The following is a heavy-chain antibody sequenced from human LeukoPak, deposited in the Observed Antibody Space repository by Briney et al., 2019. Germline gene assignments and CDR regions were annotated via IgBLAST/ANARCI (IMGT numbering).Heavy chain of an antibody. CDR2: ISSSSSYI. D-gene: IGHD4-23*01. Sequence: GGSLRLSCAASGFTFSSYSMNWVRQAPGKGLEWVSSISSSSSYIYYADSVKGRFTISRDNAKNSLYPQMNSLRAEDTAVYYCARDDPSTVVTPSDAFDIWGQGTMVTVSS. CDR1: GFTFSSYS. V-gene: IGHV3-21*01. J-gene: IGHJ3*02. CDR3: ARDDPSTVVTPSDAFDI.